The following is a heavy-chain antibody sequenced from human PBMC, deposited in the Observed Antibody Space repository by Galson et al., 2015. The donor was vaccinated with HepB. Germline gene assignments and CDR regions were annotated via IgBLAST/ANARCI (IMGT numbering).Heavy chain of an antibody. CDR1: GVTFSNYG. CDR3: ARQHDTSGFYPY. Sequence: SVKVSCKASGVTFSNYGISWLRQAPGLGLEWVGGIIPLFGSANYAQKLQGRVTITADESTSTTYMELRSLRSEDTALYYCARQHDTSGFYPYWGQGTLVTVSS. CDR2: IIPLFGSA. D-gene: IGHD3-22*01. V-gene: IGHV1-69*13. J-gene: IGHJ4*02.